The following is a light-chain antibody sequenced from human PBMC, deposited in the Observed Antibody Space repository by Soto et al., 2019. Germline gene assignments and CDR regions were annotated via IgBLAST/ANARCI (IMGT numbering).Light chain of an antibody. CDR1: QSISSW. CDR3: QQYKGYSGYT. Sequence: DIQMTQSPSTLSASVGDRVTITCRASQSISSWFSWYQQKPGKAPKLLIYLASSVESGGPARFSGSGSGTEFTLTICSLQPDDFATYYCQQYKGYSGYTFGQGTKLEIK. V-gene: IGKV1-5*03. J-gene: IGKJ2*01. CDR2: LAS.